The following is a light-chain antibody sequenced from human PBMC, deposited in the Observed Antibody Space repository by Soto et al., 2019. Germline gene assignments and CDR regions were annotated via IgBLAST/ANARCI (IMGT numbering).Light chain of an antibody. CDR2: DAS. V-gene: IGKV1-33*01. CDR3: QHYDHLPPLS. CDR1: QDIKNY. Sequence: DIQMTQSPSSLSASVGDRVTITCQASQDIKNYLNWYQQKPGKAPNLLIYDASNFKTGVPSRFSGSGSGTHFTFTISSLQPADIATYYSQHYDHLPPLSFGGATKVEIK. J-gene: IGKJ4*01.